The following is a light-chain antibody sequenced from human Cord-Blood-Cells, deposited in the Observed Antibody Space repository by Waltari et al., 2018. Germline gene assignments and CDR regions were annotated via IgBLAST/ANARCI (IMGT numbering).Light chain of an antibody. CDR1: HSVLYSSNNKNY. CDR3: QQYYSTPWT. J-gene: IGKJ1*01. V-gene: IGKV4-1*01. CDR2: WAS. Sequence: DIVMTQSHDSPAVSLGERATINCHSRHSVLYSSNNKNYLAWYQQKPGQPPKLLIYWASTRESGVPDRFSGSGSGTDFTLTISSLQAEDVAVYYCQQYYSTPWTFGQGTKVEIK.